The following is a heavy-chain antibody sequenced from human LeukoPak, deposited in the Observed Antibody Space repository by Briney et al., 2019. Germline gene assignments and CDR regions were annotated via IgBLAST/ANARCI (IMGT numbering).Heavy chain of an antibody. Sequence: PSQTLSLTCAVSGGSIGSGGYSWSWIRQPPGKGLEWIGYIYHSGSTYYNPSLKSRVTISVDRSKNQFSLKLSSVTAADTAAYYCARAHYGDYADYWGQGTLVTVSS. J-gene: IGHJ4*02. CDR1: GGSIGSGGYS. V-gene: IGHV4-30-2*01. D-gene: IGHD4-17*01. CDR2: IYHSGST. CDR3: ARAHYGDYADY.